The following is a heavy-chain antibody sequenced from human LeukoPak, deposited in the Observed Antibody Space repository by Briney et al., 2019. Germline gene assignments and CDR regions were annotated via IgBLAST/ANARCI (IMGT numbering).Heavy chain of an antibody. D-gene: IGHD6-13*01. J-gene: IGHJ4*02. V-gene: IGHV3-74*01. CDR2: INSDGSST. CDR3: AKGGFYSNSPFDY. CDR1: GFTFSSYW. Sequence: PGGSLRLSCAASGFTFSSYWMHWVRHAPGKGLVWVSRINSDGSSTSYADSVKGRFTISRDNAKNTLDLQMNSLRAEDTAVYYCAKGGFYSNSPFDYWGQGTLVTVSS.